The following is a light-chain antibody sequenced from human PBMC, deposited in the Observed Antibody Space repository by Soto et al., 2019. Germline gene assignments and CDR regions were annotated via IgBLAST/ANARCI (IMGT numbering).Light chain of an antibody. CDR1: SGHTYYA. CDR3: QTWGTGIPV. Sequence: QSVLTQSPSASASLGASVKLTCTLSSGHTYYAIAWHQQQPEKGPRYLMNLNSDGSHSRGDGIPDRFSGSSSGAERYLTISSLQSEDEADYYCQTWGTGIPVFGGGTKLTVL. V-gene: IGLV4-69*01. CDR2: LNSDGSH. J-gene: IGLJ2*01.